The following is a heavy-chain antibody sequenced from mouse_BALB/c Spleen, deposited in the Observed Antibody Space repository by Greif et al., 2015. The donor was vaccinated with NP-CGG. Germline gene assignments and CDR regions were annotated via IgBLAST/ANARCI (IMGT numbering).Heavy chain of an antibody. V-gene: IGHV1S81*02. J-gene: IGHJ3*01. CDR2: INPSNGGT. Sequence: VQLQQSGAELVKPGASVKLSCKASGYTFTSYYMYWVKQRPGQGLEWIGEINPSNGGTNFNEKFKSKATLTVDKSSSAAYMQLSSLTSEDSAVYYCTRSSYETGFAYWGQGTLVTVSA. CDR3: TRSSYETGFAY. D-gene: IGHD2-10*01. CDR1: GYTFTSYY.